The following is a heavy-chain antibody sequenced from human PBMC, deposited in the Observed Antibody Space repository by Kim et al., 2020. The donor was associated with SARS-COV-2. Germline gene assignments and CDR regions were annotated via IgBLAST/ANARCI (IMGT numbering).Heavy chain of an antibody. D-gene: IGHD1-1*01. CDR3: ARLVRQAGPNEDHFDY. CDR2: IYPGDSDS. CDR1: GYSFTSYW. Sequence: GESLKISCEGSGYSFTSYWIGWVRQMPGKGLEWMGIIYPGDSDSRNSPSFQGQVTMSVDKSISTAYLHWSSLKASDTAMYYCARLVRQAGPNEDHFDYWGQGTLVTVSS. J-gene: IGHJ4*02. V-gene: IGHV5-51*01.